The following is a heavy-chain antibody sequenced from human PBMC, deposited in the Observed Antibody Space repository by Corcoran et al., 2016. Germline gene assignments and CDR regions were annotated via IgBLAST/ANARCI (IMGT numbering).Heavy chain of an antibody. CDR3: ARDKGGWAWFGEEDY. J-gene: IGHJ4*02. Sequence: QVQLVQSGAEVKKPGASVKVSCKASGYTFTSYGISWVRQAPGQGLEWMGWISAYNGNTNYAPKLQGRVTMTTDTSTSTAYMELRSLGSDDTAVYYWARDKGGWAWFGEEDYWGQGTLVTVSS. V-gene: IGHV1-18*01. CDR1: GYTFTSYG. CDR2: ISAYNGNT. D-gene: IGHD3-10*01.